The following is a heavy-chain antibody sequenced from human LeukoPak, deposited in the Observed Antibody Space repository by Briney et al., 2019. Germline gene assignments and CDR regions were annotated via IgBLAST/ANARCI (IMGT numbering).Heavy chain of an antibody. D-gene: IGHD1-1*01. CDR3: VRDVCTTGCHEEGHNWFDP. Sequence: GGSLRLSCTASGFNFNNFGMHWVRQAPGKGLEWVAFVRFDGADRQSADSVKGRFTTARDNAKHTLSLQMNSLRADDTAVYYCVRDVCTTGCHEEGHNWFDPWGQGTLVTVSS. CDR1: GFNFNNFG. V-gene: IGHV3-30*02. J-gene: IGHJ5*02. CDR2: VRFDGADR.